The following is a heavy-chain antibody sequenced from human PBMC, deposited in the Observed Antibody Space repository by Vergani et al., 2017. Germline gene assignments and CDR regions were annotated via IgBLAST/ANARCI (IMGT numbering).Heavy chain of an antibody. Sequence: QVQLVQSGAEVKKPGSSVKVSCKASGGTFSSYAISWVRQAPGQGLEWMGGIIPIFGTANYAQKFQGRVTITADKSTSTAYMELSSLRSEDTAVYYCARDLLELLTSYYYYYGMDVWGQGTTVTVSS. V-gene: IGHV1-69*06. J-gene: IGHJ6*02. CDR3: ARDLLELLTSYYYYYGMDV. D-gene: IGHD1-7*01. CDR1: GGTFSSYA. CDR2: IIPIFGTA.